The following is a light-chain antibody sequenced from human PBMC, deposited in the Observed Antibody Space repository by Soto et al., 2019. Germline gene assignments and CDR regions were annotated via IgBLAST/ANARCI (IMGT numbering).Light chain of an antibody. Sequence: EIVMTQSPATLSVSPGERATLSCRASQSVSSNLAWYQQKPGQTPRLLIYVASTRATGVPARFTGSGSGTEFTLTITSPQPEDFAIYYCQQYNNWPLTFGGGTKVDIK. J-gene: IGKJ4*01. V-gene: IGKV3-15*01. CDR3: QQYNNWPLT. CDR2: VAS. CDR1: QSVSSN.